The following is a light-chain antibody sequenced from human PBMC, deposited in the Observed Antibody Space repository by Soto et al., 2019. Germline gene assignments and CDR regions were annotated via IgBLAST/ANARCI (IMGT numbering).Light chain of an antibody. J-gene: IGKJ2*01. V-gene: IGKV3-20*01. Sequence: ETVLTQSPGTVSLSPGERATLSCTTSQSVRSNYLAWYQQKPGQAPRLLIYGVFSRATGIPDRLSGSGSGTDFTLTISGLEPEDSAVYYCQHYDGSPRTFGQGTKLEI. CDR3: QHYDGSPRT. CDR1: QSVRSNY. CDR2: GVF.